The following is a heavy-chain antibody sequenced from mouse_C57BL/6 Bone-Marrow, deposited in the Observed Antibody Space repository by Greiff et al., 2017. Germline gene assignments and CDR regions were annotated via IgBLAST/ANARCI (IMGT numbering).Heavy chain of an antibody. CDR1: GYTFTDYE. CDR3: TNFYYYGSSFV. CDR2: IDPETGGT. D-gene: IGHD1-1*01. J-gene: IGHJ1*03. V-gene: IGHV1-15*01. Sequence: VQLQQSGAELVRPGASVTLSCKASGYTFTDYEMHWVKQTPVHGLEWTGAIDPETGGTAYNQKFKGKAILTADKSSSTAYMELRSLTSEDSAVYYCTNFYYYGSSFVWGTGTTVTVSS.